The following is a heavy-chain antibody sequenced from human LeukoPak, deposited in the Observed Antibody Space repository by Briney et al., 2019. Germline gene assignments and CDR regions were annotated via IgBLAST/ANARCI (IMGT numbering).Heavy chain of an antibody. CDR3: AREGASHCYVY. J-gene: IGHJ4*02. D-gene: IGHD2-2*01. CDR2: INDNGAGT. CDR1: GFTFSSYA. V-gene: IGHV3-23*01. Sequence: PGGSLRLSCAASGFTFSSYAMSWVRQAPGKGLKWVSTINDNGAGTYYADSVKGRFIISRDNAKNSLYLQMNSLRAEDTAVYYCAREGASHCYVYWGQGTLVTVSS.